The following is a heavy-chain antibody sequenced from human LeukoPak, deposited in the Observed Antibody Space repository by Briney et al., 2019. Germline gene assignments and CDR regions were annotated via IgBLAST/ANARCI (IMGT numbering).Heavy chain of an antibody. D-gene: IGHD6-13*01. J-gene: IGHJ4*02. CDR3: ARVAAAGNYYFDY. CDR2: IYYSGST. Sequence: KSGGPLRLSCAAPGFTFSSYEMNWVRQPPGKGLEWVGSIYYSGSTYYNPSLKSRVTISVDTSKNQFSLKLSSVTAADTAVYFCARVAAAGNYYFDYWGQGTLVTVSS. CDR1: GFTFSSYE. V-gene: IGHV4-39*07.